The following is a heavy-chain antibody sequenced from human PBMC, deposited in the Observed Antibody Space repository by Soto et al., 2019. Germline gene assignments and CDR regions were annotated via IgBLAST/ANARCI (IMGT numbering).Heavy chain of an antibody. J-gene: IGHJ6*04. V-gene: IGHV1-69*13. Sequence: SVKVSCKASGGTFSSYAISWVRQAPGQGLEWMGGIIPIFGTANYAQKFQGRVTITADESTSTAYMELSSLRSEDTAVYYCARAYYYDSSGYYRLGYGMDVWGKGTAVTVSS. CDR1: GGTFSSYA. CDR2: IIPIFGTA. D-gene: IGHD3-22*01. CDR3: ARAYYYDSSGYYRLGYGMDV.